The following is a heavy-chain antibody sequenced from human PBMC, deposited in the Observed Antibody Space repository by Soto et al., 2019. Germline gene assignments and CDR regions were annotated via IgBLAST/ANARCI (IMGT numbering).Heavy chain of an antibody. CDR1: GGSISSGGYY. D-gene: IGHD2-15*01. V-gene: IGHV4-31*03. J-gene: IGHJ4*02. CDR2: IYYSGST. CDR3: ARGSGGSYSTDKFDQ. Sequence: PSETLSLTCTVSGGSISSGGYYWSWIRQHPGKGLEWIGYIYYSGSTYYNPSLKSRVTISVDTSKNQFSLKLSSVTAADTAVYYCARGSGGSYSTDKFDQWGQGTQVTVCS.